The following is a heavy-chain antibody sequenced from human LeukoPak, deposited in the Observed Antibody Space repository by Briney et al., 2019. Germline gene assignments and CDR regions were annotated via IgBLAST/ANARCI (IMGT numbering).Heavy chain of an antibody. CDR3: ARGAGRQQLEQNY. Sequence: PGGFLRLSCVASGFTFSIHWMSWVRQAPGRGPEWLAIIKEDGSVIWDVVSVRGRFTISRDNAKNSLYLQMNSLRAEDTAVYYCARGAGRQQLEQNYWGQGNLVTVSS. J-gene: IGHJ4*02. D-gene: IGHD6-13*01. CDR1: GFTFSIHW. CDR2: IKEDGSVI. V-gene: IGHV3-7*01.